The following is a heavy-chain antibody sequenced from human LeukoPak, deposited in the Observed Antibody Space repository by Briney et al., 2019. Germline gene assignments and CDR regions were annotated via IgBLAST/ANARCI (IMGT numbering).Heavy chain of an antibody. J-gene: IGHJ4*02. V-gene: IGHV4-39*01. D-gene: IGHD1-7*01. CDR2: INYSGST. CDR1: GGSVSSTTYY. CDR3: AVGGITGTPFDY. Sequence: PSETLSLTCTVSGGSVSSTTYYWSWIRQPPGKGLEWIASINYSGSTYYNPSLKSRVTISVDTSENQFSLKLSSVTAADTAVYYCAVGGITGTPFDYWGQGTLVTVSS.